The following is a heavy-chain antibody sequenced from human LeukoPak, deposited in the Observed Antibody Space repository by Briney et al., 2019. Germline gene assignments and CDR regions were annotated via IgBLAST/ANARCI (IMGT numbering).Heavy chain of an antibody. CDR2: IYTSGST. CDR1: GGSISSYY. D-gene: IGHD3-16*02. Sequence: SETLSLTCTVSGGSISSYYWSWIRQPAGKGLEWIGCIYTSGSTNYNPSLKSRVTMSVDTSKNQFSLKLSSVTAADTAVYYCARDRLSFRYYYYYMDVWGKGTTVTVSS. V-gene: IGHV4-4*07. CDR3: ARDRLSFRYYYYYMDV. J-gene: IGHJ6*03.